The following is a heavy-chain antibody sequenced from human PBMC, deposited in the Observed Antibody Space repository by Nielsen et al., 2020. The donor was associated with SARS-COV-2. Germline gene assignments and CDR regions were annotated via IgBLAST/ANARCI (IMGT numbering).Heavy chain of an antibody. Sequence: GESLKISCAASGFTFSTHAMNWVRQAPGKGLEWVAAITPDGITTFYADSGKGRFTISRDNSKNTLFLQMNSLRAEDTAVYYCTKRGLCSSDNCYHHFYSWGLGTLVTVSS. V-gene: IGHV3-23*01. J-gene: IGHJ4*02. CDR3: TKRGLCSSDNCYHHFYS. CDR1: GFTFSTHA. D-gene: IGHD2-2*01. CDR2: ITPDGITT.